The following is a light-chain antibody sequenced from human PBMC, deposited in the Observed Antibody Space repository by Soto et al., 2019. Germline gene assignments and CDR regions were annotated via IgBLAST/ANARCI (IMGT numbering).Light chain of an antibody. CDR1: QSISCW. Sequence: DIQMTQSPSTLSASVGDRVTITCQASQSISCWLAWYQQKPGKAPKLLIYKASSLESGVPSRFSGSGSGTEFTLTISSLQPDDFATYYCQQYNSYPSTFGQGTKLEIK. J-gene: IGKJ2*01. CDR3: QQYNSYPST. CDR2: KAS. V-gene: IGKV1-5*03.